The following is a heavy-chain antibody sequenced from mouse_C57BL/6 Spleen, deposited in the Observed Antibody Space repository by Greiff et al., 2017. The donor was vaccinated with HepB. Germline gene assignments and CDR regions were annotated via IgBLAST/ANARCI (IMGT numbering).Heavy chain of an antibody. CDR2: ISYDGSN. CDR1: GYSITSGHY. CDR3: ARSHYYGKGYFDY. J-gene: IGHJ2*01. D-gene: IGHD1-1*01. V-gene: IGHV3-6*01. Sequence: EVQLQQSGPGLVKPSQSLSLTCSVTGYSITSGHYWNWIRQFPGNKLEWMGYISYDGSNNYNPSLKNRISITRDTSKNQFFLKLNSVTTEDTATYYCARSHYYGKGYFDYWGQGTTLTVSS.